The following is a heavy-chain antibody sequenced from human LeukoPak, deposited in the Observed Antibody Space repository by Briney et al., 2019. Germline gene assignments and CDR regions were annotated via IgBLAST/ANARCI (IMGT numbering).Heavy chain of an antibody. D-gene: IGHD6-13*01. J-gene: IGHJ4*02. V-gene: IGHV3-23*01. CDR2: ISGSGGTT. CDR3: ARDHYSRNDY. CDR1: GFTFISYA. Sequence: GGSLRLSCAASGFTFISYAMTWVRQAPGKGLEWVSGISGSGGTTYYADSVKGRFTISRDNAKNSLYLQMNSLRDEDTALYYCARDHYSRNDYWGQGTPVTVSS.